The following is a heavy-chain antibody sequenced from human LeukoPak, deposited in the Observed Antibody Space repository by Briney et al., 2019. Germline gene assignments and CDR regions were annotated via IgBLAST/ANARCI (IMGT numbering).Heavy chain of an antibody. Sequence: ASVKVSCKASGYTFTSYDINWVRQATGQGLEWMGWMNPNSGNTGYAQKFQGRVTITRNTSISTAYMELSSLRSEDTAVYYCARGAVGSTPHVAFDIWGQGTMVTVSS. CDR3: ARGAVGSTPHVAFDI. D-gene: IGHD1-26*01. CDR1: GYTFTSYD. CDR2: MNPNSGNT. V-gene: IGHV1-8*03. J-gene: IGHJ3*02.